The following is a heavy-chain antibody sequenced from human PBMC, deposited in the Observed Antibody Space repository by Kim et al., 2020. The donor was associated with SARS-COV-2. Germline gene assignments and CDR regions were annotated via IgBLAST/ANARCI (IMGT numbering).Heavy chain of an antibody. D-gene: IGHD1-26*01. V-gene: IGHV4-4*06. Sequence: IPTLKSRVNMSVDTSKNQFSLKLSSVTAADAAGYYCARVLYSWSYVYFDYWGQGTLVTVSS. CDR3: ARVLYSWSYVYFDY. J-gene: IGHJ4*02.